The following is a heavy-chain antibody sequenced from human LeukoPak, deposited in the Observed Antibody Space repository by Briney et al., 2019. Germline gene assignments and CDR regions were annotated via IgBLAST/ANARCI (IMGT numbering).Heavy chain of an antibody. Sequence: PGGSLRLSCAASGFTFNTYAMSWVRQAPGKGLECVAVISYNGNTKYYVDSMKGRFTISRDNSNNTLYLQMNSLRAEDTAVYYCAKGQTSNSWYYFDYWGQGTPVTVSS. CDR1: GFTFNTYA. CDR3: AKGQTSNSWYYFDY. D-gene: IGHD6-13*01. CDR2: ISYNGNTK. J-gene: IGHJ4*02. V-gene: IGHV3-30*04.